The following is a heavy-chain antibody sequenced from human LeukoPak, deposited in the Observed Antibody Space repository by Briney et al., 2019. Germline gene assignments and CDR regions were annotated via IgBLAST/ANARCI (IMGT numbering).Heavy chain of an antibody. CDR1: GCIFSDYY. CDR2: ISSTGSNV. Sequence: PGGSLRLSCAASGCIFSDYYMSWIRQAPGKGLEWVLYISSTGSNVYYADSVKGRFTISRNNAKNSPFLQMNIMTDEATAVYYCARALKPGYCSGGSCHAGYWGQGTLVTVSS. J-gene: IGHJ4*02. CDR3: ARALKPGYCSGGSCHAGY. V-gene: IGHV3-11*01. D-gene: IGHD2-15*01.